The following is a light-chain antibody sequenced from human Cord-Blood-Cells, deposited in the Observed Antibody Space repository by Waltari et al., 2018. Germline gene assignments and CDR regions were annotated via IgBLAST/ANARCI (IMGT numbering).Light chain of an antibody. J-gene: IGLJ3*02. CDR2: GNS. CDR1: SSNIGAGYD. CDR3: QSYDSSLSGWV. V-gene: IGLV1-40*01. Sequence: QSVLTPPPSVSGAPGQRVTISCTGSSSNIGAGYDVHWYQQLPGTAPKLLIYGNSNRPSGVPDRFSGSKSCPSASLAITGLQAADEADYYCQSYDSSLSGWVFGGGTKLTVL.